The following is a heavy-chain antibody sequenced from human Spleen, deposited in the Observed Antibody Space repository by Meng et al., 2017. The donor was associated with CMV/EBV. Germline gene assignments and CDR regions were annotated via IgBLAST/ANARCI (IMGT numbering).Heavy chain of an antibody. V-gene: IGHV3-48*03. J-gene: IGHJ3*02. CDR3: ARSKTSGYYYDAFDI. D-gene: IGHD3-22*01. Sequence: GESLKISCAASGFTFSSYEMNWVRQAPGKGLEWVSYISSSGSTIYYADSVKGRFTISRDNAENSLYLQMNSLRPEDTAVYYCARSKTSGYYYDAFDIWGQGTMVTVSS. CDR2: ISSSGSTI. CDR1: GFTFSSYE.